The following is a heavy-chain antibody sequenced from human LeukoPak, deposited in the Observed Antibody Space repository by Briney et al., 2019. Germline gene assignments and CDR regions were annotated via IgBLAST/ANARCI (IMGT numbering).Heavy chain of an antibody. CDR3: ATLAFYHDLDV. Sequence: GGSLRLSCEVSGFIFSNYGMHWVRQAPGKGLEWLALIWYDGRTKFHADSVKGRFTISRDNSANTLFLQMTGLRAEDSAVYYCATLAFYHDLDVWGRGTTVTVSS. CDR2: IWYDGRTK. V-gene: IGHV3-30*02. D-gene: IGHD3-3*01. CDR1: GFIFSNYG. J-gene: IGHJ6*02.